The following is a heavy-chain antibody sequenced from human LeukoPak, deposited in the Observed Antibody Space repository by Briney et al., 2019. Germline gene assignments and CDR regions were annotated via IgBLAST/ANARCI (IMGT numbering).Heavy chain of an antibody. V-gene: IGHV5-10-1*01. J-gene: IGHJ5*02. CDR1: GYSFTSYW. Sequence: GESLKISCKGSGYSFTSYWISWVRQMPGKGLEWMVRIDPSDSYTNYSPSFQGHVTISADKSISTAYLQWSSLKASDTAMYYCARRYCSSTSCLLKDWFDPWGQGTLVTVSS. D-gene: IGHD2-2*01. CDR3: ARRYCSSTSCLLKDWFDP. CDR2: IDPSDSYT.